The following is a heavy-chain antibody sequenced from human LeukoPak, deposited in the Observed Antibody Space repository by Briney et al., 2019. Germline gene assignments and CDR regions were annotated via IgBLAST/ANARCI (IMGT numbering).Heavy chain of an antibody. V-gene: IGHV3-23*01. CDR1: GSTFSSYA. D-gene: IGHD2-15*01. J-gene: IGHJ4*02. CDR2: ISGSGGTT. CDR3: AKRVVATFDY. Sequence: GGSLRLSCAASGSTFSSYAMSWVRQAPGKGLEWVSAISGSGGTTYYADSVKGRFTISRDNSKNTLYLQMNSLRAEDTAVYYCAKRVVATFDYWGQGTLVTVSS.